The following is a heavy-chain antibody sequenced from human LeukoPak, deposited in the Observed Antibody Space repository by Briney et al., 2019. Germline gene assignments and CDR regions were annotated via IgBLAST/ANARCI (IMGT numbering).Heavy chain of an antibody. CDR3: AKDRWGAVASFDY. D-gene: IGHD6-19*01. CDR2: IYSGGNT. J-gene: IGHJ4*02. Sequence: PGGSLRLSCAASGFSVSTKYMTWVRQAPGKGLEWVSVIYSGGNTHYADSVKGRFSISRDNSKNTLYLQMNSLRAEDTAVYYCAKDRWGAVASFDYWGQGTLVTVSS. CDR1: GFSVSTKY. V-gene: IGHV3-66*01.